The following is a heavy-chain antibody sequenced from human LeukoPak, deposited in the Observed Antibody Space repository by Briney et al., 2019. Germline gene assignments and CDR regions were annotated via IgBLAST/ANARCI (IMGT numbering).Heavy chain of an antibody. D-gene: IGHD4-23*01. CDR1: GGSFSGYY. Sequence: PSETLPLTCAVYGGSFSGYYWSWIRQPPGKGLEWIGEINHSGSTNYNPSLKSRVTISVDTSKNQFSLKLSSVTAADTAVYYCARREDLRWDFDYWGQGTLVTVSS. CDR3: ARREDLRWDFDY. J-gene: IGHJ4*02. V-gene: IGHV4-34*01. CDR2: INHSGST.